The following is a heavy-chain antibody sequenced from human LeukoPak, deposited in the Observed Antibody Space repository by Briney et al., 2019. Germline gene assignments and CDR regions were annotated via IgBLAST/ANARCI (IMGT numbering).Heavy chain of an antibody. D-gene: IGHD6-13*01. CDR3: ARGDQQQLPLGAFDI. V-gene: IGHV3-21*01. CDR2: ISSSSSYI. J-gene: IGHJ3*02. CDR1: GFTFSSYS. Sequence: GGSLRLSCAASGFTFSSYSMNWVRQAPGEGLEWVSSISSSSSYIYYADSVKGRFTISRDNAKNSLYLQMNSLRAEDTAVYYCARGDQQQLPLGAFDIWGQGTMVTVSS.